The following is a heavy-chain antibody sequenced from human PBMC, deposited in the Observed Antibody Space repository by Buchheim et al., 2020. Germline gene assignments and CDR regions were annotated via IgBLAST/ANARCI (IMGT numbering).Heavy chain of an antibody. J-gene: IGHJ3*02. D-gene: IGHD6-19*01. CDR3: ATARVSVAGRGSWLTDGDAFDI. CDR2: VFASGAT. V-gene: IGHV4-61*02. CDR1: GGAISSGAFH. Sequence: QVQLQESGPGLVKPSQTLSLTCTVSGGAISSGAFHWSWIRQPAGKGLEWIGRVFASGATDYNPSLKSRVTIELGTSNNQFSLNLNSATAADTAVYYCATARVSVAGRGSWLTDGDAFDIWGRGT.